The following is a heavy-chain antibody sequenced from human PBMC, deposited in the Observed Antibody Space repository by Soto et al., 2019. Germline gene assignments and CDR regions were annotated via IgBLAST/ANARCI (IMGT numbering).Heavy chain of an antibody. V-gene: IGHV3-23*03. D-gene: IGHD2-21*02. CDR2: IFGGGNNP. Sequence: EVQLLESGGGLVQPGGSLRLYCAASGFTFRDYAMSWVRQAPGKGLEWVSSIFGGGNNPYSADSVKGRFSISRDNSKNMLYLQMDSLRVEDTAVYYCAKQEGDPVNRYYFDHWGQGTLVAVSS. J-gene: IGHJ4*02. CDR3: AKQEGDPVNRYYFDH. CDR1: GFTFRDYA.